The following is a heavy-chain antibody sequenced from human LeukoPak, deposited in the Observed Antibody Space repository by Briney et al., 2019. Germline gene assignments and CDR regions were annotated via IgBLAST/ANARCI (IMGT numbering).Heavy chain of an antibody. V-gene: IGHV4-38-2*02. Sequence: SETLSLTCTVSGYSISSGYYWGWIRQPPGKGLEWIGSIYHSGSTYYNPSLKSRVTISVDTSKNQFSLKLSSVTAADTAVYYCARDRDCSSTSCYFDYWGQGTLVTVSS. CDR3: ARDRDCSSTSCYFDY. CDR2: IYHSGST. D-gene: IGHD2-2*01. CDR1: GYSISSGYY. J-gene: IGHJ4*02.